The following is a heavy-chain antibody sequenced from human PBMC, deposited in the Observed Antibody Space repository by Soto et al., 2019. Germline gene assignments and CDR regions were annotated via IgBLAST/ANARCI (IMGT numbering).Heavy chain of an antibody. J-gene: IGHJ4*02. Sequence: PGGSLRLSCAASGLTFSSYAMSWVRQAPGKGLEWVSAISGSGGSTYYADSVKGRFTISRDNSKNTLYLQMNSLRAEDTAVYYCAKDSGYDFVPASVLDYWGQGTLVTVSS. CDR3: AKDSGYDFVPASVLDY. V-gene: IGHV3-23*01. CDR2: ISGSGGST. CDR1: GLTFSSYA. D-gene: IGHD5-12*01.